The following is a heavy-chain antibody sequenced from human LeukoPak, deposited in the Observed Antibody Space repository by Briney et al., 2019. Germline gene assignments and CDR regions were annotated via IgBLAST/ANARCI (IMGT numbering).Heavy chain of an antibody. D-gene: IGHD6-13*01. CDR2: ITGGGDTT. CDR1: GFTFNNYA. CDR3: AKGGAVDGTLKFDY. Sequence: GGSLRLSCADAGFTFNNYAMNWVRQAPGKGLEWVSTITGGGDTTHYADSVKGRFTISRDNSKNTLYMQMNSLRAEDTAMYYCAKGGAVDGTLKFDYWGQGTLVTVSS. J-gene: IGHJ4*02. V-gene: IGHV3-23*01.